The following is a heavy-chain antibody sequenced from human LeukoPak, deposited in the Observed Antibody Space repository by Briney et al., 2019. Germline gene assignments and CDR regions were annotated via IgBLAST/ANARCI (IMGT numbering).Heavy chain of an antibody. CDR3: ARSPDYYDSSGYYYALNWFDP. Sequence: GASVKVSCKASGYTFTGYYLHWVRQAPGQGLEWMGWINPNNGGTNYAQKFQGRVIISRDKHISTAYMELSRLRHDDTAVYYCARSPDYYDSSGYYYALNWFDPWGQGTLVTVPS. J-gene: IGHJ5*02. D-gene: IGHD3-22*01. CDR1: GYTFTGYY. CDR2: INPNNGGT. V-gene: IGHV1-2*02.